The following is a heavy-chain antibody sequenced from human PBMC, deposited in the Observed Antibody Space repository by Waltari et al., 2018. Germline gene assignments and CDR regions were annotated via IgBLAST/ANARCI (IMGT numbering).Heavy chain of an antibody. CDR1: GDSVSSYSAA. D-gene: IGHD2-15*01. J-gene: IGHJ4*02. CDR2: TYCRSKWSD. CDR3: ARGVVANTYYFDY. V-gene: IGHV6-1*01. Sequence: QVLLQQSGPGLVRPSQTLSLTCAISGDSVSSYSAAWNWVRQSPSRGLEWLGRTYCRSKWSDDYAVSVRGRITINPDTSKNQFSLHLNSVTPEDTAVYYCARGVVANTYYFDYWGQGILVTVSS.